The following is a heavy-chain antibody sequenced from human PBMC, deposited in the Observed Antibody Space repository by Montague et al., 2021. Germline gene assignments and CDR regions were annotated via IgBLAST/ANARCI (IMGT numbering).Heavy chain of an antibody. D-gene: IGHD2-8*01. CDR2: PYVSGDT. Sequence: SETLSLTCIVSSGSISSFSWSWIRQARGKALEWIGHPYVSGDTYYNPPLHSRLTFLPDTSRNQFFLLLTSVAAADAAVVYCARRGRPMALYHFDYWGQGTRVTVSS. CDR1: SGSISSFS. J-gene: IGHJ4*02. V-gene: IGHV4-59*03. CDR3: ARRGRPMALYHFDY.